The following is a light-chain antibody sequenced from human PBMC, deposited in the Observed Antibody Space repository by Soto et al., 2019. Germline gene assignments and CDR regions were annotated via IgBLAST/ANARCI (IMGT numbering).Light chain of an antibody. CDR1: QSLGNW. CDR2: DAS. CDR3: QLYDSSSYT. V-gene: IGKV1-5*01. J-gene: IGKJ2*01. Sequence: DIQMTQSPSTLSASVGDRVTITCRASQSLGNWLAWYQQKPGKAPKLLIYDASTVESGVPSRFSGSGSGTEFTLTINSLQPDDFAVYYCQLYDSSSYTFGQGTKLEIK.